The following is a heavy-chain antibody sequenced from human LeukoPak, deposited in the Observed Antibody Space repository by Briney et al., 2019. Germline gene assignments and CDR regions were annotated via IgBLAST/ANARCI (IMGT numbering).Heavy chain of an antibody. D-gene: IGHD3-9*01. CDR3: ARGPTDILTGYPDDY. CDR1: GYTFTSYY. V-gene: IGHV1-46*01. Sequence: GESLKISCKASGYTFTSYYMHWVRQAPGQGLEWMGIINPSGGSTSYAQKFQGRVTMTRDTSTSTVYMELSSLRSEDTAVYYCARGPTDILTGYPDDYWGQGTLVTVSS. CDR2: INPSGGST. J-gene: IGHJ4*02.